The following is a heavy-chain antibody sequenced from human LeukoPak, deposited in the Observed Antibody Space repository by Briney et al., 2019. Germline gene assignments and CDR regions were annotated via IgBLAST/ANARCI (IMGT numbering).Heavy chain of an antibody. CDR2: IYYSGST. CDR1: GGSISSSSYY. D-gene: IGHD3-3*01. Sequence: SETPSLTCTVSGGSISSSSYYWGWIRQPPGKGLEWIGSIYYSGSTYYNPSLKSRVTISVDTSKNQFSLKLSSVTAADTAVYYCARTNSHYDFWSGSRWFDPWGQGTLVTVSS. V-gene: IGHV4-39*01. CDR3: ARTNSHYDFWSGSRWFDP. J-gene: IGHJ5*02.